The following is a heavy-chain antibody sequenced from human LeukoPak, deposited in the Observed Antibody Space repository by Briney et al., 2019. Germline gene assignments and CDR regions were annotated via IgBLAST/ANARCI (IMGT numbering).Heavy chain of an antibody. CDR1: GGSISSYY. Sequence: PSETLSLTCTVSGGSISSYYWSWIRQPPWKGLEWIGYIYYSGSTNYNPSLKSRVTIPVDTSKNQFSLKLSSVTAADTAVYYCARVSSSSPDAFDIWGQGTMVTVSS. J-gene: IGHJ3*02. CDR3: ARVSSSSPDAFDI. V-gene: IGHV4-59*01. D-gene: IGHD6-6*01. CDR2: IYYSGST.